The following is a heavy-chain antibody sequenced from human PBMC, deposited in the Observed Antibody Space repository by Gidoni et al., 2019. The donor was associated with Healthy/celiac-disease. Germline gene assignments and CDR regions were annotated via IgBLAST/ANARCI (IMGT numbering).Heavy chain of an antibody. CDR1: GFTFSSYA. CDR2: ISYDGSNK. D-gene: IGHD2-2*01. CDR3: ARGPLGGRYQFDY. Sequence: QVQLVESGGGVVQPGRSLRLSCAASGFTFSSYAMPWVRQAPGKGLEWVAVISYDGSNKYDADSVKGRFTISRDNSKNTLYLQMNSLRAEDTAVYYCARGPLGGRYQFDYWGQGTLVTVSS. J-gene: IGHJ4*02. V-gene: IGHV3-30-3*01.